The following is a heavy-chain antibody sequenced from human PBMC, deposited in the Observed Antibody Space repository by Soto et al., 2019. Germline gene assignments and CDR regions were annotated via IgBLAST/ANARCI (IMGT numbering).Heavy chain of an antibody. CDR1: GFTFSNYA. J-gene: IGHJ4*02. CDR2: IGGNGGTT. Sequence: EVQLLESGGGLVQPGGSLTLSCVASGFTFSNYAMSWVRQAPGKGLEWVSLIGGNGGTTNYADSVKGRFTISRDNSKKTVYLPMNSLSADDTAVYYCAKGRANTMFGVDTLFDYWGRGTLVTVSS. V-gene: IGHV3-23*01. D-gene: IGHD3-3*01. CDR3: AKGRANTMFGVDTLFDY.